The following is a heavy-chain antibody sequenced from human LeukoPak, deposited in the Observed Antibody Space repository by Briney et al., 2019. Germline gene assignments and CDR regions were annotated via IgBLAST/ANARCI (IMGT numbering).Heavy chain of an antibody. Sequence: SETLSLTCIVSGVSLSSYSWNWIRQSPGKGLEWVGYFSNRGTTSYNPSLNSRVTISVDTSKNQLSLKLTSVTDADTAVYYCARWDDSDWGFGNWGPGTLVTVSS. CDR2: FSNRGTT. D-gene: IGHD6-19*01. CDR1: GVSLSSYS. V-gene: IGHV4-59*08. CDR3: ARWDDSDWGFGN. J-gene: IGHJ4*02.